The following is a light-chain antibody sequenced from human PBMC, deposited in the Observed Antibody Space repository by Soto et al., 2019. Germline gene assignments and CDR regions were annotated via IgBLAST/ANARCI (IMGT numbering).Light chain of an antibody. CDR2: LNSDGSH. V-gene: IGLV4-69*01. CDR3: QTWGTCIHVV. CDR1: SGHSNYA. J-gene: IGLJ2*01. Sequence: QSVLTQSPSASASLGASVKLTCTLSSGHSNYAIAWHQQQPEKGPRYLMKLNSDGSHRKGDGIPDRFSGSRSGAERYLTISSLQSEDEADYYCQTWGTCIHVVFGAGTQRPVL.